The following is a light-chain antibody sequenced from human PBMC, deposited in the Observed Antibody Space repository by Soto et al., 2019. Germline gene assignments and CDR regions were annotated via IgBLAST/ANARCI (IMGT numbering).Light chain of an antibody. CDR1: QGIRTE. V-gene: IGKV1-6*02. CDR3: LQDYSYPRT. CDR2: AAS. J-gene: IGKJ1*01. Sequence: AIQMTQSPSSLSASVGDRVTITCRASQGIRTELDWYQQRPGESHKLLIYAASTLQSGVPSRFSGSGSGTDFTLTISSLQPEDFATYYCLQDYSYPRTFGQGTKVDIK.